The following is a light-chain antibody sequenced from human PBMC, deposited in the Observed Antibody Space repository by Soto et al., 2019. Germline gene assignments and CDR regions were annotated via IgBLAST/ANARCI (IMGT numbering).Light chain of an antibody. Sequence: DIQMTQSPSSLSASVGDRVTITCQASQDISNYLNWYQQKPGKAPKLLIYDASNLETGVPSRFSGSGSGTHGTLTINSLQPEDIAAYFCQHYHSLPLTFGQRTKVEIK. CDR1: QDISNY. V-gene: IGKV1-33*01. J-gene: IGKJ1*01. CDR3: QHYHSLPLT. CDR2: DAS.